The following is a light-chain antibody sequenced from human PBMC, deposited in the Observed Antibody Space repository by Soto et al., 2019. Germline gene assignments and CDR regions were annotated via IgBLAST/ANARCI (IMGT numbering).Light chain of an antibody. CDR1: QSVGSK. CDR3: QQYNNWPRT. V-gene: IGKV3-15*01. Sequence: EVVMTQSPATLSVSPGERATLSCRASQSVGSKLAWYQQKPGQAPGLLIYGASTRATGIPARFSGSGSGTEFTLTISSLQSEDFAIYSCQQYNNWPRTFGQGTKVERK. J-gene: IGKJ1*01. CDR2: GAS.